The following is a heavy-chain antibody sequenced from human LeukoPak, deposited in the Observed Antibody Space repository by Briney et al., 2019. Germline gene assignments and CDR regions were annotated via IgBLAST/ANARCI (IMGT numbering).Heavy chain of an antibody. CDR2: IYTSGST. D-gene: IGHD6-13*01. V-gene: IGHV4-4*07. CDR1: GFTFNNAW. J-gene: IGHJ4*02. Sequence: GSLRLSCAASGFTFNNAWMSWVRQPPGKGLEWIGRIYTSGSTNYNPSLKSRVTMSVDTSKNQFSLKLSSVTAADTAVYYCARGRVKDGSWPGWGQGTLVTVSS. CDR3: ARGRVKDGSWPG.